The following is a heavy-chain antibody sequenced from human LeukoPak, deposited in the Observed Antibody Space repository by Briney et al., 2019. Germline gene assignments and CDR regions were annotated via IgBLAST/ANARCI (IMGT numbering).Heavy chain of an antibody. CDR1: GGSFSGYY. CDR2: INHSGSI. D-gene: IGHD2-15*01. Sequence: SETLSLTCAVYGGSFSGYYWSWVRQAPGKGLEWIGEINHSGSINYNPSLKSRVTISIDTSKNQFSLKLSSVTAADTAVYYCASPDCSGGSCQSGVFGYWGQGTLVTVSS. CDR3: ASPDCSGGSCQSGVFGY. J-gene: IGHJ4*02. V-gene: IGHV4-34*01.